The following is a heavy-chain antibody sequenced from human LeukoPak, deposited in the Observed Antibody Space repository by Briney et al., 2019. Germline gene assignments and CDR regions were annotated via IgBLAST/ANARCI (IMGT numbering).Heavy chain of an antibody. V-gene: IGHV4-34*01. CDR2: INHSGST. D-gene: IGHD1-26*01. Sequence: SETLSLTCAVYGGSFSGYYWSWIRQPPGKGLEWIGEINHSGSTNYNPSLKSRVIISVDTSKNQFSLKLSSVTAADTAVYYCARVGGSYSYWGQGTLVTVSS. J-gene: IGHJ4*02. CDR1: GGSFSGYY. CDR3: ARVGGSYSY.